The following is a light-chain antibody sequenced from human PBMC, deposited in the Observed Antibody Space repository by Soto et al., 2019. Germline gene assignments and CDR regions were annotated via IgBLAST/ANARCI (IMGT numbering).Light chain of an antibody. Sequence: QSVLTQPAFVSGSPGQSITISCSGTSSDVGGYDYVSWYQHHPGKAPKLIIYGVSYRPSEVPNRFSGAKSGNTASLTISGLQAEDEADYYCGSFRSSSTPYDLGSGTKVTVL. CDR2: GVS. CDR3: GSFRSSSTPYD. V-gene: IGLV2-14*01. CDR1: SSDVGGYDY. J-gene: IGLJ1*01.